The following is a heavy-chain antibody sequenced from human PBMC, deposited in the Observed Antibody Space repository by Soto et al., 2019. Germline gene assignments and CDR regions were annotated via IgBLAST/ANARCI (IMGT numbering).Heavy chain of an antibody. CDR1: GFTFSSYA. CDR2: ISDSGGST. V-gene: IGHV3-23*01. J-gene: IGHJ4*02. D-gene: IGHD3-10*01. Sequence: EVQLLESGGGLVQPGGSLRLSCAASGFTFSSYAMSWVRQAPGKGLDGVSVISDSGGSTYYADSVKGRFTISRDNSKNTLFLQMNSLRAEDTAVYYCAKRGYGSASYYFDYWGQGTLVTVSS. CDR3: AKRGYGSASYYFDY.